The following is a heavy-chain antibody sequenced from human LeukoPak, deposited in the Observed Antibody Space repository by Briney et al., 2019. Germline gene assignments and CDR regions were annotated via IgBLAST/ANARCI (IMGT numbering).Heavy chain of an antibody. J-gene: IGHJ4*02. CDR2: IYDSGST. D-gene: IGHD3-10*01. CDR1: GYSISRGYY. CDR3: ARHPFDRVFFDY. V-gene: IGHV4-38-2*01. Sequence: PSETLSLTCAVSGYSISRGYYWGRIRQARGKGLEWIGSIYDSGSTQYNPSLNSRLIISVETSKNQLSLKLSSGTASDTAVYFCARHPFDRVFFDYWGQGTLVTVSS.